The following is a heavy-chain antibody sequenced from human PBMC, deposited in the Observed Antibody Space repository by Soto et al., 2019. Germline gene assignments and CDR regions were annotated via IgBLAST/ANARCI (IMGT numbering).Heavy chain of an antibody. CDR2: ISSDDNT. CDR1: GFSVSSLY. D-gene: IGHD3-3*01. Sequence: EVQLVESGGGLVQPGGSLRLSCAASGFSVSSLYMTWVRQAPGKGLQWVAVISSDDNTYYADSVKGRFTISRDTSRNTLYLDMNSLRADDMAVYYGERDTFGGAYDFLHGGQGTLVTVSS. V-gene: IGHV3-66*01. CDR3: ERDTFGGAYDFLH. J-gene: IGHJ4*02.